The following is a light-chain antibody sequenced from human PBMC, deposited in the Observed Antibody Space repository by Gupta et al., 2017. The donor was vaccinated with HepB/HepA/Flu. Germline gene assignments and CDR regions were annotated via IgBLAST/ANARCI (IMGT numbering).Light chain of an antibody. V-gene: IGLV3-21*03. Sequence: SYVLTQPPSASVAPGKTARITCGANNIGTKSVHWYQQRPGQAPVLVVYDDSDRPSGIPGRFSGSIAGTTAPLTISRVEAEEEADYCCQVWDSRSEVVFGGGTKLTVL. CDR2: DDS. J-gene: IGLJ2*01. CDR1: NIGTKS. CDR3: QVWDSRSEVV.